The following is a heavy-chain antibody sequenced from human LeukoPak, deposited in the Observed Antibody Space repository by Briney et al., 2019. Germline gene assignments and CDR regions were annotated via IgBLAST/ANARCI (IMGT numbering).Heavy chain of an antibody. Sequence: SVKVSCKASGGTFSSYAISWVRQAPGQGLEWMGRIIPIFGTANYAQKIQGRVTITTDESTSTAYMELSSLRSEDTAVYYCARGRYYDSSGNDYWGQGTLVTVSS. CDR3: ARGRYYDSSGNDY. CDR2: IIPIFGTA. J-gene: IGHJ4*02. D-gene: IGHD3-22*01. CDR1: GGTFSSYA. V-gene: IGHV1-69*05.